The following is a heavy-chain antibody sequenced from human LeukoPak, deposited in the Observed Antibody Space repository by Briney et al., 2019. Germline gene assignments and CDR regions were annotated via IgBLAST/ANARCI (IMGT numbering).Heavy chain of an antibody. CDR3: ARDRGSASSGSGYFDY. CDR1: GGTFSSYA. J-gene: IGHJ4*02. D-gene: IGHD3-22*01. V-gene: IGHV1-69*05. Sequence: ASVKVSCKASGGTFSSYAISWVRQAPGQGLEWMGGIIPIFGTANYAQKFQGRVTITTDESTSTAYMELSSLRSEDTAVYYCARDRGSASSGSGYFDYWGQGTLVTVSS. CDR2: IIPIFGTA.